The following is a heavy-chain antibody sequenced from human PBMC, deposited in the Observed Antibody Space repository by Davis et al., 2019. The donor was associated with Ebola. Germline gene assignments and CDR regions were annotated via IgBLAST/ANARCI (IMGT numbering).Heavy chain of an antibody. D-gene: IGHD3-16*02. CDR1: GGSFSGYY. Sequence: PSETLSLTCAVYGGSFSGYYWSWIRQPPGKGLEWIGEINHSGSTNYNPSPKSRVTISVDTSKKQFSLKLIPVTAADTAVFYCARGHQVYDYIWGSYRSYYFDYWGQGTLVTVSS. CDR2: INHSGST. J-gene: IGHJ4*02. CDR3: ARGHQVYDYIWGSYRSYYFDY. V-gene: IGHV4-34*01.